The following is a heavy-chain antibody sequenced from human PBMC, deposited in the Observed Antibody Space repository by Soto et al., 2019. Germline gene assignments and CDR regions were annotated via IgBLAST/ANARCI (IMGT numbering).Heavy chain of an antibody. Sequence: SETLSLTCSVSGGSVNYGFNYWCWIRQPPGKGLEWIGCIDYSGTANFDPSLRSRVSISLDTSKSQFSLRLTSVTAADTAIYYCARGVGQWLVNWFDPWGQGTLVTVSS. CDR1: GGSVNYGFNY. CDR2: IDYSGTA. D-gene: IGHD6-19*01. J-gene: IGHJ5*02. V-gene: IGHV4-61*01. CDR3: ARGVGQWLVNWFDP.